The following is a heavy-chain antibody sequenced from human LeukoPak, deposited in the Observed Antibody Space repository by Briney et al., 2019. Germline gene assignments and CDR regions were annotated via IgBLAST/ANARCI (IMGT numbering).Heavy chain of an antibody. CDR1: GFTFSSYW. CDR3: VKDSPPRYSGSPPAY. V-gene: IGHV3-7*03. Sequence: GGSLRLSCAASGFTFSSYWTSWVRQAPGKGLEWVANINKDGGEKYYVDSVKGRFTISRDNAKNSLYLQMNSLRADDTAVYYCVKDSPPRYSGSPPAYWGQGTLVTVSS. J-gene: IGHJ4*02. CDR2: INKDGGEK. D-gene: IGHD1-26*01.